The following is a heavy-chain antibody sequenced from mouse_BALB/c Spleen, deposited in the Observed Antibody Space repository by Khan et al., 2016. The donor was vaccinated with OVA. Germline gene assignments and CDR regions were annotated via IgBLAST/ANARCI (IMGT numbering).Heavy chain of an antibody. Sequence: QVQLQQSGAELMKPGASVKISCKATGYTFSSYWIEWVKQRPGHGLEWIGEILPGSGSTNYNEKFKGKATFTADTSSNTAYMQLNSLTSEDYAVDYCTRTGNCRDYFDYWGQGTTLTVSS. CDR3: TRTGNCRDYFDY. D-gene: IGHD2-1*01. CDR1: GYTFSSYW. CDR2: ILPGSGST. J-gene: IGHJ2*01. V-gene: IGHV1-9*01.